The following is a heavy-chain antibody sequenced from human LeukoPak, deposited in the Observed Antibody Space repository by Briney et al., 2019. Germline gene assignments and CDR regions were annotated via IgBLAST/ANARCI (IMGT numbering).Heavy chain of an antibody. Sequence: GASVKVSCKASGYTFTGYYMHWVRQAPGQGLEWMGWINPNSGGTNYAQKFQGRVTMTRDTSLSTAYMELSRLRSDDTAVYYCARDGNYDSSGYYHGYDYWGQGTLVTVSS. CDR2: INPNSGGT. CDR1: GYTFTGYY. V-gene: IGHV1-2*02. CDR3: ARDGNYDSSGYYHGYDY. D-gene: IGHD3-22*01. J-gene: IGHJ4*02.